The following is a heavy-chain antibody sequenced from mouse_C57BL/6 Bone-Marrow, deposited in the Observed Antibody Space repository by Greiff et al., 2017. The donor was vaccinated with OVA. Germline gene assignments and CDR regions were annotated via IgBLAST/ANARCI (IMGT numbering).Heavy chain of an antibody. D-gene: IGHD2-5*01. V-gene: IGHV1-15*01. CDR2: IDPETGGT. CDR1: GNKFTDYE. Sequence: QVQLQQSGAELVRPGASVTLSCKASGNKFTDYEMNGVKRPPLIGLEWIGAIDPETGGTASNQKFKGKAILPADKSSSTAYMELRSLTSEDSAVYYCTRGYSNYYAMDYWGQGTSVTVSS. J-gene: IGHJ4*01. CDR3: TRGYSNYYAMDY.